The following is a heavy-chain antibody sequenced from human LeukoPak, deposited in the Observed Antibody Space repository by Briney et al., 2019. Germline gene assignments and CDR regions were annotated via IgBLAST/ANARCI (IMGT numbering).Heavy chain of an antibody. J-gene: IGHJ5*02. Sequence: SETLSLTCTVSGGSISSGDYSWSWIRQPPGKGLEWIGYIYYSGSTYYNPSLKSRVTISVDTSKNQFSLKLSSVTAADTAVYYCARGNYGGAPGYWFDPWGQGTLVTVSS. CDR2: IYYSGST. V-gene: IGHV4-30-4*01. CDR3: ARGNYGGAPGYWFDP. CDR1: GGSISSGDYS. D-gene: IGHD1-7*01.